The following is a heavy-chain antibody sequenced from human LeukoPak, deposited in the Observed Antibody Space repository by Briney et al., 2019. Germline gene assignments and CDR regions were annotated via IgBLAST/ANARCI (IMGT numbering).Heavy chain of an antibody. D-gene: IGHD4-23*01. V-gene: IGHV3-7*05. CDR1: GFTFSSYW. CDR3: AAHGGPFDF. Sequence: PGGSLRLSCAASGFTFSSYWMSWVRQAPGKGLEWVANINQHGTDKYYVDSVRGRFNISRDNAKNTLYLQMNSLRAEDTAVYYCAAHGGPFDFWGQGTLVTVSS. CDR2: INQHGTDK. J-gene: IGHJ4*02.